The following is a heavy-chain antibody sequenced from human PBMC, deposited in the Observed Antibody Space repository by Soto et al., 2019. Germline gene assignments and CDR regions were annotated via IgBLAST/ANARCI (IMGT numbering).Heavy chain of an antibody. V-gene: IGHV4-39*01. CDR3: ATFCGYIYGLAYYYGMDV. Sequence: QWQLQESGPGLVKPSETLSLTCTVSGGSISSGSYYWGWIRQPPGKGLEWIGSIFYSGKTYYNPSLKSRVTMSVDTSKHQFSLKRSYVTAADTALYYCATFCGYIYGLAYYYGMDVWGQGTTVIVSS. CDR1: GGSISSGSYY. D-gene: IGHD5-18*01. CDR2: IFYSGKT. J-gene: IGHJ6*02.